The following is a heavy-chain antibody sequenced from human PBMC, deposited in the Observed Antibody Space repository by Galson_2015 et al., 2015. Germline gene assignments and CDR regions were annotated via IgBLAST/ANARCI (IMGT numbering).Heavy chain of an antibody. CDR1: GFTVSTYW. V-gene: IGHV3-74*01. D-gene: IGHD4-17*01. CDR3: ARGAEYGLYYFDY. J-gene: IGHJ4*02. CDR2: IKNDGSST. Sequence: LRLSCAVSGFTVSTYWMHWVRQVPGKGLMWVSRIKNDGSSTNYADSVRGRFTASRDDAKNTLYLQMNSLGAEDTAVYHCARGAEYGLYYFDYWGLGTLVTVSS.